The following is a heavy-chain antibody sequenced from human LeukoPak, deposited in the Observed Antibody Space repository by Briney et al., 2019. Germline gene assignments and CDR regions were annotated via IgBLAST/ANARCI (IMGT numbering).Heavy chain of an antibody. Sequence: GGSLRLSCAASGFTFSSYSMNWVRQAPGKGLEWVSSISSSSSYIYYADSVKGRFTISRDNAKNSLYLQMNSLRAEDTAVYYCASEGQLLLSYYFDYWGQGTLVTVSS. CDR2: ISSSSSYI. CDR3: ASEGQLLLSYYFDY. CDR1: GFTFSSYS. V-gene: IGHV3-21*01. D-gene: IGHD2-2*01. J-gene: IGHJ4*02.